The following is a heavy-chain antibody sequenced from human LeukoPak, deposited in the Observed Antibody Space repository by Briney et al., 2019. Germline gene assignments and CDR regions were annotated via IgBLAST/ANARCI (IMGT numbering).Heavy chain of an antibody. Sequence: GGSLRLSCGASGFTFSSYSMNWVRQAPGKGLEWVSSISSSSSYVYYADSVKGRFTISRDNAKNSLYLQMNSLRAEDTAVYYCATYSSLNRREFQYWGQGTLLTVSS. D-gene: IGHD3-22*01. J-gene: IGHJ1*01. CDR1: GFTFSSYS. V-gene: IGHV3-21*01. CDR3: ATYSSLNRREFQY. CDR2: ISSSSSYV.